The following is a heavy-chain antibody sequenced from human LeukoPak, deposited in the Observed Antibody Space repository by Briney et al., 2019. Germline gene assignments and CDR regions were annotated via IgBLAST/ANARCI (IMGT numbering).Heavy chain of an antibody. V-gene: IGHV1-69*05. CDR1: GGTFISYA. J-gene: IGHJ3*02. Sequence: GASVKVSCKASGGTFISYAISWVRQAPGQGLEWMGRIIPIFGTANYAQKFQGRVTITTDESTSTHYMELSSQRSEDTAVYYCARGVLGIVPGAFDIWRQATTVTVSS. D-gene: IGHD3-16*02. CDR2: IIPIFGTA. CDR3: ARGVLGIVPGAFDI.